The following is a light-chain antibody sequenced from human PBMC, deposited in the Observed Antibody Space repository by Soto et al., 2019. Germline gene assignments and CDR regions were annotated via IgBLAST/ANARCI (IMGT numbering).Light chain of an antibody. CDR1: QGVSSS. J-gene: IGKJ3*01. CDR3: QQYGSSPFT. Sequence: EIVMTQSPATLSVSPGERATISCRASQGVSSSVAWYQQKPGQAPRLLVYGASTRATGVPPRFSGSGSGTEFTLTITSLQSEDFAIYYCQQYGSSPFTFGPGTKVDIK. CDR2: GAS. V-gene: IGKV3-15*01.